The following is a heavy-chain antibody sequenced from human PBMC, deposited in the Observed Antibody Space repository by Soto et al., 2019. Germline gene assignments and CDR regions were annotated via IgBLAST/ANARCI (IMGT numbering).Heavy chain of an antibody. CDR2: IIPIFGTA. J-gene: IGHJ4*02. D-gene: IGHD3-3*01. CDR1: GGTFSSYA. Sequence: QVQLVQSGAEVKKPGSSVKVSCKASGGTFSSYAISWVRQAPGQGLEWMGGIIPIFGTANYAQKFQGRVTITADESTSTAYMELSSLRSEATAVYYCALYYDFWSGYYRGYYFDYWGQGTLVTVSS. CDR3: ALYYDFWSGYYRGYYFDY. V-gene: IGHV1-69*01.